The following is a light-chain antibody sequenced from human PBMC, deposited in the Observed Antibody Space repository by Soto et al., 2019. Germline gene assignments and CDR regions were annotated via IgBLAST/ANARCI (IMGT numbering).Light chain of an antibody. J-gene: IGKJ1*01. Sequence: EIVMTQSPATLSVSPGERATISCRASQSVSSNLAWYQQKPGQAPRRLIYGASTMANGIPARLRGSGSGTEFTITISRLQSEDCAVYYCQQYTNWPWTFGQGTKVELK. CDR3: QQYTNWPWT. CDR2: GAS. V-gene: IGKV3-15*01. CDR1: QSVSSN.